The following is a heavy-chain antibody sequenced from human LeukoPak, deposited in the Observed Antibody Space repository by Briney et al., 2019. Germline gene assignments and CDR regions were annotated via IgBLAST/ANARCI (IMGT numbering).Heavy chain of an antibody. J-gene: IGHJ4*02. CDR3: AGRYCSSTSCYVDY. V-gene: IGHV3-48*03. CDR2: ISSGGTSM. Sequence: PGGSLRLSCAASGFPFSSYGMNWVRQAPGKGLEGVSYISSGGTSMNYADSVKGRFTISTDNAKNSLYLQMNSLRAEDTAVYFCAGRYCSSTSCYVDYWGQGTLVTVSS. CDR1: GFPFSSYG. D-gene: IGHD2-2*01.